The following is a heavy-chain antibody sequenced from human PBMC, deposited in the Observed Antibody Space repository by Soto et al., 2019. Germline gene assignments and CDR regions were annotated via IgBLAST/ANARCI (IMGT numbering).Heavy chain of an antibody. CDR2: IYHSGSP. V-gene: IGHV4-4*02. CDR1: GGSISSTNW. CDR3: VRDPVTYYYDGSGLFP. J-gene: IGHJ5*02. Sequence: SETLSLTCVVSGGSISSTNWWTWVRQPPGKGLEWIGEIYHSGSPTFSPSLRGRATISVDKSNNQFSLRLRSVTAEDTALYFCVRDPVTYYYDGSGLFPRGQGTMVTVSS. D-gene: IGHD3-22*01.